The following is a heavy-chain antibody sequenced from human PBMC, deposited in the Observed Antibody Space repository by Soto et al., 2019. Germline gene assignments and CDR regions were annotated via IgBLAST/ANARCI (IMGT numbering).Heavy chain of an antibody. CDR1: GFAFSNYA. CDR2: ISWNSGSI. Sequence: EVQLLESGGGLVQPGGSLRLSCAASGFAFSNYAMTWVRQAPGKGLEWVSGISWNSGSIGYADSVKGRFTISRDNAKNSLYLQMNSLRAEDTALYYCATASQALYGDGYFDLWGRGTLVTVSS. J-gene: IGHJ2*01. D-gene: IGHD4-17*01. V-gene: IGHV3-9*01. CDR3: ATASQALYGDGYFDL.